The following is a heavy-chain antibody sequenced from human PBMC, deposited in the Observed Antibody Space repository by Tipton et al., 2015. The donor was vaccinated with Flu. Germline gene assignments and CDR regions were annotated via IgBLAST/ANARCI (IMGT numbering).Heavy chain of an antibody. V-gene: IGHV4-61*02. D-gene: IGHD3-22*01. J-gene: IGHJ4*02. CDR2: IYTSGST. CDR1: GGSISSGSYY. CDR3: ARVRSYYDSSGYYYAFDY. Sequence: TLSLTCTVSGGSISSGSYYWSWIRQPAGKGLEWIGRIYTSGSTNYNPSLKSRVTISVDTSKNQFSLKLSSVTAADTAVYYWARVRSYYDSSGYYYAFDYWGQVSLVTVSS.